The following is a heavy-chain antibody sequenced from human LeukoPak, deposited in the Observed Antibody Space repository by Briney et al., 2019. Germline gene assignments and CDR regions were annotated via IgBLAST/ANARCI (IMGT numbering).Heavy chain of an antibody. D-gene: IGHD2-21*02. J-gene: IGHJ5*02. CDR2: ISAYNGNT. V-gene: IGHV1-18*01. Sequence: GASVKVSCKASGYTFTSYGISWVRQAPGQGLEWLGWISAYNGNTNYAQKLQGRATMTTDSSTNTAYMELRSLRSDDTAVYYCARDLRFPNWFDPWGQGTLVTVSS. CDR1: GYTFTSYG. CDR3: ARDLRFPNWFDP.